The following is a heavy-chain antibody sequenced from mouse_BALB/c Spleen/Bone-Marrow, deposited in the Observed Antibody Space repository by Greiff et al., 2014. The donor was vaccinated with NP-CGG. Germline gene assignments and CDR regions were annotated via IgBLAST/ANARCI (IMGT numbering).Heavy chain of an antibody. CDR2: ISTYSGNT. CDR1: GYKFTDYA. V-gene: IGHV1-67*01. CDR3: SRNFYGSAYFDF. J-gene: IGHJ2*01. D-gene: IGHD1-1*01. Sequence: QVQLQQSGPELVRPGVSVRISCKASGYKFTDYAMHWVKQSHAKSLEWIGLISTYSGNTHYNQKFKGKATMTVDKSSSTAYMELARLTSEYSAIYYCSRNFYGSAYFDFWGQGSTLTVSS.